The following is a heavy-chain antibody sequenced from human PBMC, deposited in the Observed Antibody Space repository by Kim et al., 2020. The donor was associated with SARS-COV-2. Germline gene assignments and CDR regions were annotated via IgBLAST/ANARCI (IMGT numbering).Heavy chain of an antibody. Sequence: SETLSLTCTVSGASISSYYWSWIRQPPGKGLEWIGYIYYTGTTNYNPSLKSRVTISVDTSKNQFSLKLSSVTAADTAVYYCARVRYSSSNGGLDAWGQGTTVTVSS. J-gene: IGHJ6*02. V-gene: IGHV4-59*13. D-gene: IGHD6-13*01. CDR1: GASISSYY. CDR2: IYYTGTT. CDR3: ARVRYSSSNGGLDA.